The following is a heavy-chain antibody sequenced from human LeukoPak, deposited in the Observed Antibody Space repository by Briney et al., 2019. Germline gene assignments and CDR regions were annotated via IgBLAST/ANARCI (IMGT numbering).Heavy chain of an antibody. D-gene: IGHD3-3*01. CDR2: INPNSGGT. CDR3: ASRANYDFWSGYYTQDHYYGMDV. CDR1: GYTFTGYY. Sequence: ASVKVSCKASGYTFTGYYMHWVRQAPGQGLEWMGWINPNSGGTNYAQKFQGRVTMTRNTSISTAYMELSSLRSEDTAVYYCASRANYDFWSGYYTQDHYYGMDVWGQGTTVTVSS. J-gene: IGHJ6*02. V-gene: IGHV1-2*02.